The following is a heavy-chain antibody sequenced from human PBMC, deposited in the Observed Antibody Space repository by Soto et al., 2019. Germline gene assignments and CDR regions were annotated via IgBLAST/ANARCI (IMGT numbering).Heavy chain of an antibody. CDR2: IYYFGTT. CDR3: VRQLESSSAWYPFDV. V-gene: IGHV4-39*01. CDR1: GVSIGSRDYY. J-gene: IGHJ4*02. Sequence: PSETLSLTCTVSGVSIGSRDYYWGWIRQPPGQGLEWIGNIYYFGTTHYSPSLKSRVTVSIDTSKNQLSLRLSSVTAADTALYYCVRQLESSSAWYPFDVWGQGTLVTVSS. D-gene: IGHD6-19*01.